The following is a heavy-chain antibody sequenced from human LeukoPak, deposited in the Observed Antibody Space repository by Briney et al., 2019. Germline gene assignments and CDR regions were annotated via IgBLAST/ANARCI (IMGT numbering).Heavy chain of an antibody. CDR3: ARTDRGDYVWGSSRRLNYFDY. CDR1: GFTFSSYE. D-gene: IGHD3-16*02. V-gene: IGHV3-48*03. J-gene: IGHJ4*02. CDR2: ISSSGSTI. Sequence: GGSLRLSCAASGFTFSSYEMNWVRQAPGKGLEWVSYISSSGSTIYYADSVKGRFTISRDNAKNSLYLQMNSLRAEDTAVYYCARTDRGDYVWGSSRRLNYFDYWGQGTLVTVSS.